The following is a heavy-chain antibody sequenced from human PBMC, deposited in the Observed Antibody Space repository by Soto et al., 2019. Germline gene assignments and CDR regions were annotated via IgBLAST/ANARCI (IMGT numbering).Heavy chain of an antibody. CDR2: IYWDDDK. D-gene: IGHD3-16*01. CDR3: AHGVYTYTGAFAY. V-gene: IGHV2-5*02. Sequence: QITLKESGPTLVRPTQTLTLTCSFSGFSLGTTGVGVGWIRQTPGKALEWLAVIYWDDDKRYNASLQTRLTIMKDTSKNQVVLLMTNMDPTDTGTYYCAHGVYTYTGAFAYWGQGALFTVS. J-gene: IGHJ4*02. CDR1: GFSLGTTGVG.